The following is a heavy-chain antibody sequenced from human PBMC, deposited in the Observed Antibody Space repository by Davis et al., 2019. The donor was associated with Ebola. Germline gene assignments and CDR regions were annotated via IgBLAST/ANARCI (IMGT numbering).Heavy chain of an antibody. CDR1: GFTLTNYA. CDR3: ARAQFPTTSDH. J-gene: IGHJ4*02. CDR2: ISAYNGNT. D-gene: IGHD1-1*01. Sequence: ASVKVSCKASGFTLTNYAIHWVRQAPGQGLEWMGWISAYNGNTNYAQKLQGRVTMTTDTSTSTAYMEVGSLRSDDTAVYYCARAQFPTTSDHWGQGTLVTVSS. V-gene: IGHV1-18*01.